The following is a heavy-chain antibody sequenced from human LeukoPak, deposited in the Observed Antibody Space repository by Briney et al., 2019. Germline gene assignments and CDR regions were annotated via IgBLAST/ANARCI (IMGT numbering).Heavy chain of an antibody. CDR2: IYYSGST. Sequence: SETLSLTCTVSGGSISSYYWSWIRQPPGKGLEWIGYIYYSGSTNYNPSLKSRVTISVDTSKNQFSLKLSSVTAADTAVYYCARHSVVQGYGMDVWGQGTTVTVSS. D-gene: IGHD3-22*01. CDR3: ARHSVVQGYGMDV. V-gene: IGHV4-59*08. J-gene: IGHJ6*02. CDR1: GGSISSYY.